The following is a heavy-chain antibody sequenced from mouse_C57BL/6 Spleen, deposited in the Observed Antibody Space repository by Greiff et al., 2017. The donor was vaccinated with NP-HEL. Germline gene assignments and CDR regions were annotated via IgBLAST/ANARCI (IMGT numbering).Heavy chain of an antibody. D-gene: IGHD2-4*01. J-gene: IGHJ2*01. CDR1: GYAFSSYW. V-gene: IGHV1-80*01. Sequence: QVQLKESGAELVKPGASVKISCKASGYAFSSYWMNWVKQRPGKGLEWIGQIYPGDGDTNYNGKFKGKATLTADKSSSTAYMQLSSLTSEDSAVYFCARKGTYYDYEFEDYWGQGTTLTVSS. CDR3: ARKGTYYDYEFEDY. CDR2: IYPGDGDT.